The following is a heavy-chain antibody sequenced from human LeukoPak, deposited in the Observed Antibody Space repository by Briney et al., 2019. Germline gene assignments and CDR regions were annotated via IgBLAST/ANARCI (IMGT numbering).Heavy chain of an antibody. CDR2: IYHSGST. Sequence: SQTLSLTCNVFGGSISNDNYYWSWIRQPPGKGLEWIGYIYHSGSTYYNPSLKSRVTISVDTSKNQFSLKLSSVTAADTAVYYCARWSYSYVFDIWGQGTMVTVSS. J-gene: IGHJ3*02. D-gene: IGHD1-26*01. V-gene: IGHV4-30-4*01. CDR1: GGSISNDNYY. CDR3: ARWSYSYVFDI.